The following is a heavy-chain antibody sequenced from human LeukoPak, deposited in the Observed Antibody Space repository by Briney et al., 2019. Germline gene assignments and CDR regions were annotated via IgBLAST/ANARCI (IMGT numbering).Heavy chain of an antibody. CDR1: GGTFSSYA. D-gene: IGHD5-18*01. CDR2: IIPIFGTA. Sequence: ASVKVSCKASGGTFSSYAISWVRQAPGQGLEWMGGIIPIFGTASYAQKFQGRVTITTDESTSTAYMELSSLRSEDTAVYYCAREGDTAMVEGPDWGQGTLVTVSS. V-gene: IGHV1-69*05. CDR3: AREGDTAMVEGPD. J-gene: IGHJ4*02.